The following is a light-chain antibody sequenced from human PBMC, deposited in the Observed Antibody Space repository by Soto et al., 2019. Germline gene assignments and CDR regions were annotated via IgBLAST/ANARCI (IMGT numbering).Light chain of an antibody. CDR2: GAS. J-gene: IGKJ4*01. Sequence: EIVMTQSPATLSVSPGERVTLSCRASQSVSIYLAWYQQRPGQAPRPLIYGASTSATGIPARFSASGSGTEFTLTINSLQSEDFAVYYCQQYNYWPLTFGGGTRVEI. CDR3: QQYNYWPLT. CDR1: QSVSIY. V-gene: IGKV3-15*01.